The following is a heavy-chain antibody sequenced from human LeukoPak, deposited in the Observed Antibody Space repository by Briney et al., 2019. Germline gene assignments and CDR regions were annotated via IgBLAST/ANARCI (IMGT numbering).Heavy chain of an antibody. V-gene: IGHV4-30-4*02. CDR2: IYYSGST. Sequence: SETLSLTCTVSGGSISSGDYYWSWIRQPPGKGLEWIGYIYYSGSTYYNPSLKSRVTISVDTSKNQFSLKLSSVTAADTAVYYCAREDWNAAFDPWGQGTLVTVSS. D-gene: IGHD1-1*01. CDR1: GGSISSGDYY. J-gene: IGHJ5*02. CDR3: AREDWNAAFDP.